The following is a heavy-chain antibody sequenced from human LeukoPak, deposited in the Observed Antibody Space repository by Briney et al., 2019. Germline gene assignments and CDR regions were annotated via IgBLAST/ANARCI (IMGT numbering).Heavy chain of an antibody. Sequence: GGSLRHSCAASGFTFSDYCMSWIRQAPGKGLEWVSYMSSSSSYTNYADSVKGRFTISRDNAKNSLYLQMNGLRAEDTAVYYCARGDSSSWYPFDYCGQGTLVTVSS. CDR2: MSSSSSYT. CDR1: GFTFSDYC. V-gene: IGHV3-11*06. J-gene: IGHJ4*02. D-gene: IGHD6-13*01. CDR3: ARGDSSSWYPFDY.